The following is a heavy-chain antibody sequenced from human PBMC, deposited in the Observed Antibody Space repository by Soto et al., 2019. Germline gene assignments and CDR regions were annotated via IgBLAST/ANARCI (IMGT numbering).Heavy chain of an antibody. CDR1: GFTFSSYW. V-gene: IGHV3-7*05. J-gene: IGHJ6*02. CDR2: IKQDGSEK. CDR3: ARKVTDGYNGYYYYGMDV. Sequence: WGSLRLSCAASGFTFSSYWMSWVRQAPGKGLEWVANIKQDGSEKYYVDSVKGRFTISRDNAKNSLYLQMNSLRAEDTAVYYCARKVTDGYNGYYYYGMDVWGQGTTVTVSS. D-gene: IGHD5-12*01.